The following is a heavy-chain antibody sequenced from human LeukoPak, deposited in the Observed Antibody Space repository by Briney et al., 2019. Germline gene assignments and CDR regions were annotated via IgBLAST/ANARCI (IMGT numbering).Heavy chain of an antibody. V-gene: IGHV4-34*01. CDR2: INHSGST. D-gene: IGHD5-12*01. CDR3: ARTTMVATTLFDY. Sequence: PSETLSLTCAVYGGSFSGYYWSWIRQPPGKGLEWIGEINHSGSTNYNPSLKSRVTISVDTSKNQFSLKLSSVTAADTAVYYCARTTMVATTLFDYWGQGTLVTVSS. CDR1: GGSFSGYY. J-gene: IGHJ4*02.